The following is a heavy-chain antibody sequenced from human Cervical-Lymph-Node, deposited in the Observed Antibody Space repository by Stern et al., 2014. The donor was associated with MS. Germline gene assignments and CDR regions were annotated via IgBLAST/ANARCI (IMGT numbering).Heavy chain of an antibody. CDR3: ARGIVTNRPASTLHNLFDP. Sequence: QVQLVQSGAEVKKPGSSVNVSCKASGGKFSSSFAVSWVRQAPGQGLEWMGRIIPIIGLANYAQKFQTRLTITADKSTSTVYMELTSLTSEDTALYYCARGIVTNRPASTLHNLFDPWGPGTLVTVSS. CDR2: IIPIIGLA. D-gene: IGHD4-17*01. V-gene: IGHV1-69*09. J-gene: IGHJ5*02. CDR1: GGKFSSSFA.